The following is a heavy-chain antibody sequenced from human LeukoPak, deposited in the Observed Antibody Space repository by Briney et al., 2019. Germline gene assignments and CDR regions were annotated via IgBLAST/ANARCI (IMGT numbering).Heavy chain of an antibody. Sequence: PSETLSLTCTVSGGSISSTSYYWSWIRQPAGKGLEWIGHIYTTGSTNYNPSLKSRVTISLDTSKNQFSLQLNSVTPEDTAVYYCTKGYSMSYWGLGTLVTVSS. CDR3: TKGYSMSY. J-gene: IGHJ4*02. CDR1: GGSISSTSYY. D-gene: IGHD6-13*01. V-gene: IGHV4-61*09. CDR2: IYTTGST.